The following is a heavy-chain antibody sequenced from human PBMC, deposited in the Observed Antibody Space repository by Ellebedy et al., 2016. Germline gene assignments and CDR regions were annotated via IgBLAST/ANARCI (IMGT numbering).Heavy chain of an antibody. D-gene: IGHD3-3*01. J-gene: IGHJ4*02. CDR1: GFTFRAYG. CDR3: ATDRARVTIFGTGFGN. CDR2: IWDDSSNR. V-gene: IGHV3-33*01. Sequence: GGSLRLSXAASGFTFRAYGMHWVRQAPGKSPEWVAVIWDDSSNRYYADSVKGRFTISRDNSKNILYLQMSSLSVDDSAVYFCATDRARVTIFGTGFGNWGQGTLVTVSS.